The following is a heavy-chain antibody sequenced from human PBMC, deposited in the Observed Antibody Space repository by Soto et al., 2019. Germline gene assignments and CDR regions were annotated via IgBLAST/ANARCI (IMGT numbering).Heavy chain of an antibody. D-gene: IGHD3-9*01. J-gene: IGHJ6*02. V-gene: IGHV4-39*01. Sequence: SYTLSLTCTVSGGSISSSSYYWGWIRQPPGKGLEWIGSIYYSGSTYYNPSLKSRVTISVDTSKNQFSLKLSSVTAADTAVYYCARHLNYDILTGRNYYGMDVWGQGTTVTVSS. CDR1: GGSISSSSYY. CDR2: IYYSGST. CDR3: ARHLNYDILTGRNYYGMDV.